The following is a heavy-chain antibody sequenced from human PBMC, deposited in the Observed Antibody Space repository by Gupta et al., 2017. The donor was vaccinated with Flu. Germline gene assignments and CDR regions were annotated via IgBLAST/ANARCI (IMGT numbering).Heavy chain of an antibody. V-gene: IGHV3-74*01. J-gene: IGHJ6*02. CDR2: INSDGSST. D-gene: IGHD4-17*01. CDR1: GFTFSSYW. Sequence: EVQLVESGGGLVQPGGPLRLSCAASGFTFSSYWMHWVRQAPGKGLVWVSRINSDGSSTSYADSVKGRFTISRDNAKNTLYLQMNSLRAEDTAVYYCARAGVFPLMTTVTYYYYYGMDVWGQGTTVTVSS. CDR3: ARAGVFPLMTTVTYYYYYGMDV.